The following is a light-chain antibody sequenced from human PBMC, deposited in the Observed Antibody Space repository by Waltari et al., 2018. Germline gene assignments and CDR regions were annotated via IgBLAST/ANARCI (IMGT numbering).Light chain of an antibody. J-gene: IGLJ1*01. CDR2: EVS. CDR1: DSDVGAYDF. V-gene: IGLV2-14*01. CDR3: SSYTTSSAPGV. Sequence: QSALTQPASVSGSPGQSITISCSGTDSDVGAYDFVSWYQQHPGKAPHLIIYEVSNRPSGISNRFSSSKSGNTASLHIAGLQAEDEADYYCSSYTTSSAPGVFGTGTRVTVL.